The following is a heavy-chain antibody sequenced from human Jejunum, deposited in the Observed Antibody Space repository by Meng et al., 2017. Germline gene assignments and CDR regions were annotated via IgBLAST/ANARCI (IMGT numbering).Heavy chain of an antibody. V-gene: IGHV2-5*02. J-gene: IGHJ5*02. D-gene: IGHD4-11*01. CDR1: GFSLAPYGVG. Sequence: SGPTLVKPTQTLTLTCTFSGFSLAPYGVGVVWIRQPPGKALECLALIYSDDGKRYNPCLNNRLTITKDTSKNQVVLTMTNMDPVDTDTYYCAHRLAYSSNYNVGWDDPWGQGTLVTVSS. CDR3: AHRLAYSSNYNVGWDDP. CDR2: IYSDDGK.